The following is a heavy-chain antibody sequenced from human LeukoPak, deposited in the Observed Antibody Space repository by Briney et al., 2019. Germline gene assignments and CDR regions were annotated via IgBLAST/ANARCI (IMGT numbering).Heavy chain of an antibody. CDR1: GGSISSGGYY. CDR2: IYYSGST. D-gene: IGHD3-3*01. J-gene: IGHJ4*02. V-gene: IGHV4-31*03. Sequence: PSETLSLTCTVSGGSISSGGYYWSWIRQHPGKGLEWIGYIYYSGSTYYNPSLKSRVTISVDTSKNQFSLKLSSATAADTAVYYCARGGTIFGFIDYWGQGTLVTVSS. CDR3: ARGGTIFGFIDY.